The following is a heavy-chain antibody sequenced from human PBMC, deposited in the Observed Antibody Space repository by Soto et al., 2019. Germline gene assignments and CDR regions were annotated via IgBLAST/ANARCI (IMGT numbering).Heavy chain of an antibody. CDR2: ISGSGGST. D-gene: IGHD5-18*01. J-gene: IGHJ5*02. CDR3: AKEISADTAMAKPRGNWFDP. CDR1: GFTFSSYA. Sequence: GGSLRLSCAASGFTFSSYAMSWVRQAPGKGLEWVSAISGSGGSTYFADSVKGRFTISRDNSENPLYLQMNSLRAEVTAVYYCAKEISADTAMAKPRGNWFDPWGQGTLVTVSS. V-gene: IGHV3-23*01.